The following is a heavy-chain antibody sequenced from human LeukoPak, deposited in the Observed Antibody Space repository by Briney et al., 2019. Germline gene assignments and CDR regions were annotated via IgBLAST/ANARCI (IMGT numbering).Heavy chain of an antibody. Sequence: ASVKVSCKASGYTFTRDGITWVRQAPGQGLEWMGWISAYNGDTKYAQKLQGRVTMTTDTSTSTAYMELRSLRSDDTAVYYCARDEYTFGGVKTRFDFWGQGTLVTVSS. CDR2: ISAYNGDT. CDR1: GYTFTRDG. D-gene: IGHD3-16*01. CDR3: ARDEYTFGGVKTRFDF. J-gene: IGHJ4*02. V-gene: IGHV1-18*01.